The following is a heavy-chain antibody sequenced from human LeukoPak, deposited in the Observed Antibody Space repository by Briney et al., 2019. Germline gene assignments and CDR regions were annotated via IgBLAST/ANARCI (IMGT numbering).Heavy chain of an antibody. D-gene: IGHD3-10*01. V-gene: IGHV3-23*01. CDR3: AKDLITYYYGSGSPRPVDY. Sequence: HPGGSLRLSCAASGFTSSSYAMSWVRQAPGKGLEWVSAISGSGGSTYYADSVKGRFTISRDNSKNTLYLQMNSLGAEDTAVYYCAKDLITYYYGSGSPRPVDYWGQGTLVTVSS. CDR2: ISGSGGST. CDR1: GFTSSSYA. J-gene: IGHJ4*02.